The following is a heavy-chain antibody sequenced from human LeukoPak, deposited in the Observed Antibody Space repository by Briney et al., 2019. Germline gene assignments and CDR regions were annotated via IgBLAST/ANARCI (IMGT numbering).Heavy chain of an antibody. Sequence: KPSETLSLTCAVYGGSFSGYYWSWIRQPPGKGLEWIASVYYTGSTYYSPSLKSRATISVDTSKNQFSLELNSVTAADTAVYYCTTSRTNDCSSPSCYTDYWGQGTLVTVSS. V-gene: IGHV4-34*01. CDR3: TTSRTNDCSSPSCYTDY. CDR2: VYYTGST. J-gene: IGHJ4*02. D-gene: IGHD2-2*02. CDR1: GGSFSGYY.